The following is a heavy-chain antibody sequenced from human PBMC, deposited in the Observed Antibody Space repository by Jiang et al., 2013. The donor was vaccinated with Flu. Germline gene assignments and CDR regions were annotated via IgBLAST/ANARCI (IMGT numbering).Heavy chain of an antibody. CDR3: ATLRGSTYDTYLADY. CDR1: GFSFSYYA. Sequence: VQLLESGGGVVQPGGSLRLSCEASGFSFSYYAMSWVRQAPGKGLEWMASIRFDGSDKYYAESVKGRFTISRDNSKNTLYLQMNSLRLEDTSVYYCATLRGSTYDTYLADYWGQGTLVTVSS. D-gene: IGHD2/OR15-2a*01. J-gene: IGHJ4*02. CDR2: IRFDGSDK. V-gene: IGHV3-30*02.